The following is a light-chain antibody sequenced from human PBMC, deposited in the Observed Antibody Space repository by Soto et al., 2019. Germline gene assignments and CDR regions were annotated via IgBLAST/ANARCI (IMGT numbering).Light chain of an antibody. Sequence: ESVLTQSPDRLSLSPGERATLSCRASQSVSNNYLAWYQQKPGQAPRLLICGASNRATGIPDRFSGSGSGTDFTLTISRLEPEDFAVYYCQQYGSSGTFGQGTKVDIK. CDR1: QSVSNNY. V-gene: IGKV3-20*01. CDR3: QQYGSSGT. J-gene: IGKJ1*01. CDR2: GAS.